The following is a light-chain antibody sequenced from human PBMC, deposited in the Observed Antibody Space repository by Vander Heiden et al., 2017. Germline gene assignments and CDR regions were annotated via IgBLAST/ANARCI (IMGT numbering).Light chain of an antibody. CDR2: KAS. Sequence: DIQMTQSPSTLSASVGDRVTITCRASQSISSWLAWYQQKPGKAPKLLSDKASSLESGVPSRFSGSGSGTEFTLTISSLQPDDFATYYCQQYNSYLAFGPGTKVDIK. CDR3: QQYNSYLA. CDR1: QSISSW. J-gene: IGKJ3*01. V-gene: IGKV1-5*03.